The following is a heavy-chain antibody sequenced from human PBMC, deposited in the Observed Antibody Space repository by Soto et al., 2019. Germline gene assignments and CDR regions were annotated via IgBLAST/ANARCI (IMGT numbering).Heavy chain of an antibody. V-gene: IGHV1-3*01. D-gene: IGHD2-2*01. J-gene: IGHJ6*02. CDR1: GYTFTSYA. CDR2: INAGNGNT. CDR3: ARVVYCSSTSCYKYYYYGMDV. Sequence: ASVKVSCKASGYTFTSYAMHWVRQAPGQRLEWMGWINAGNGNTKYSQKFQGRVTITRDTSASTAYMELSSLRSEDTAVYYCARVVYCSSTSCYKYYYYGMDVWGQGTTVTVFS.